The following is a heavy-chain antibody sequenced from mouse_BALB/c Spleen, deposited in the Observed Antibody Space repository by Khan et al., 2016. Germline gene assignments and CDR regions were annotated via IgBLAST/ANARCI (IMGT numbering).Heavy chain of an antibody. CDR1: GYSITSDYA. D-gene: IGHD1-1*02. Sequence: EVKLEVSGPGLMKPSQSLSLTCTVTGYSITSDYAWNWIRQFPGNKLEWMGYINYSGDTHYNPSLKSRISITRDTSKNQFFLQLNSVTTEDAATYYCAREDYSWFTYWGQGTLVPVSA. CDR3: AREDYSWFTY. V-gene: IGHV3-2*02. CDR2: INYSGDT. J-gene: IGHJ3*01.